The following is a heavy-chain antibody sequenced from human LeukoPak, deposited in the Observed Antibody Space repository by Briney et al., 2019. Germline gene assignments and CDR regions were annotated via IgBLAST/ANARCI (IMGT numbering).Heavy chain of an antibody. V-gene: IGHV3-7*03. CDR2: IKPDGSAQ. J-gene: IGHJ4*02. D-gene: IGHD3-16*01. CDR1: GFTFSNYW. Sequence: GGSLRLSCAASGFTFSNYWMTWVRQAPGKGLEWVANIKPDGSAQYYADSVKGRFTISRDNAKKSLYLQMNSLRAEDTALYYCAKEVTFGGDKWFDYWGQGTLVTVSS. CDR3: AKEVTFGGDKWFDY.